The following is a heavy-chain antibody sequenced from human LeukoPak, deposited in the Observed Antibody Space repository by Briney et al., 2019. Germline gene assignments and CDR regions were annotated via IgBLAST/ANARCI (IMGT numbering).Heavy chain of an antibody. Sequence: PSETLSLTCTVSGGSISSSSYYWGWIRQPPGKGLEWIGSIYYSGSTYYNPSLKSRVTISVDTSKNQFSLKLSSVTAADTAVYYCARGPIVLEWLPKNRWIDYWGQGTLVTVSS. D-gene: IGHD3-3*01. CDR3: ARGPIVLEWLPKNRWIDY. CDR2: IYYSGST. CDR1: GGSISSSSYY. J-gene: IGHJ4*02. V-gene: IGHV4-39*07.